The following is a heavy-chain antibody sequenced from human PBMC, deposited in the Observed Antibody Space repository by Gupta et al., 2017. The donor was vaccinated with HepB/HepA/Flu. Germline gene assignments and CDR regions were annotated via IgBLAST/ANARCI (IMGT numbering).Heavy chain of an antibody. Sequence: EVKLMESGGGLVQPGGSLRLSCAASGFTSSSYAMSWVRQTPGKGLEWVSGISGSGGSRYYADSVKGRLTISRDNSKNTLYLQMNNLRAEDTAIYYCAFLDYGDSRAPGRNSDYWGQGTLVTVSS. CDR3: AFLDYGDSRAPGRNSDY. CDR2: ISGSGGSR. J-gene: IGHJ4*02. V-gene: IGHV3-23*01. CDR1: GFTSSSYA. D-gene: IGHD4-17*01.